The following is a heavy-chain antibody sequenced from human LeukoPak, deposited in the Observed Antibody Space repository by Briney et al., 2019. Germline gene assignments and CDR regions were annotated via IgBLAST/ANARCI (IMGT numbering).Heavy chain of an antibody. CDR3: ARDRFGAVNDGFEI. Sequence: AETLSLSCTVSGFSISSYYWSWIRQSPGKGLEWVGFVYHSRVADYHPSPMDGRTISIDTSRIQFSLNLASVTASDTAVYYGARDRFGAVNDGFEIWGQGTQVIVSS. V-gene: IGHV4-59*01. D-gene: IGHD3-10*01. CDR1: GFSISSYY. CDR2: VYHSRVA. J-gene: IGHJ3*02.